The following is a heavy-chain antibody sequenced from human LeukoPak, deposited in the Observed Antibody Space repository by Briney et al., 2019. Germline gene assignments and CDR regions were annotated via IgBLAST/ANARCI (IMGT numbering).Heavy chain of an antibody. Sequence: ASVKVSCKASGYTFTDYYMHWVRQAPGQGLEWVGWINSNNAGTNYAQKFQGRVTMTRDTSISTAYMELSSLRSDDTAVYYCARVLVPAGGGVTDHWGQGTLVTVSS. J-gene: IGHJ4*02. D-gene: IGHD3-16*01. CDR1: GYTFTDYY. V-gene: IGHV1-2*02. CDR2: INSNNAGT. CDR3: ARVLVPAGGGVTDH.